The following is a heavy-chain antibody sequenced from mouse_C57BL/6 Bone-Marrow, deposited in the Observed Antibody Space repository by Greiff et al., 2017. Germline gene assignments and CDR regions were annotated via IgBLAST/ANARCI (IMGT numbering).Heavy chain of an antibody. CDR2: ISNLAYSI. V-gene: IGHV5-15*01. D-gene: IGHD2-3*01. J-gene: IGHJ1*03. CDR1: GFTFSDYG. Sequence: EVQGVESGGGLVQPGGSLKLSCAASGFTFSDYGMAWVRQAPRKGPEWVAFISNLAYSIYYADTVTGRFTISRENAKNTLYLEMSSLRSEDTAMYYCARMPLGGYYQLYWYFDVWGTGTTVTVSS. CDR3: ARMPLGGYYQLYWYFDV.